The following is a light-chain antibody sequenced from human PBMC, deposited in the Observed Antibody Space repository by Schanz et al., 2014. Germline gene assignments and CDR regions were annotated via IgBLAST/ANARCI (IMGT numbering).Light chain of an antibody. CDR1: QSISSH. Sequence: ETVMTQSPATLSVSPGERATLSCRASQSISSHFAWYQHKPGQGPRLLIYDASTRATGIPVRFSGSGSGTELNLNIRSRQSEDFAVYYCQQYQQWPLTIGGGTKVEIK. V-gene: IGKV3-15*01. CDR2: DAS. CDR3: QQYQQWPLT. J-gene: IGKJ4*01.